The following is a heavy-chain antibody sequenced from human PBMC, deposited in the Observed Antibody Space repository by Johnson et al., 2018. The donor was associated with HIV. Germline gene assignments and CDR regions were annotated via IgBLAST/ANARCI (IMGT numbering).Heavy chain of an antibody. CDR2: IRYDGSNK. CDR3: GRARWDLGGGSCCAFDI. J-gene: IGHJ3*02. V-gene: IGHV3-30*02. D-gene: IGHD2-15*01. Sequence: QVQLVESGGGVVQPGGSLRLSCAASGFTFSSYCMHWVRQAPGKGLEWVAFIRYDGSNKYYADSVKGRFTISRDNSKNTLYLQMNSLRAEDTAVYYCGRARWDLGGGSCCAFDIWGQGTMVTVSS. CDR1: GFTFSSYC.